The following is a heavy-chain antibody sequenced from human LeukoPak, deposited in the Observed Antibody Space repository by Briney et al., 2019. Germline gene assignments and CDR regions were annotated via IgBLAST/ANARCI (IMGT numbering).Heavy chain of an antibody. CDR2: ISSSSSYI. V-gene: IGHV3-21*01. CDR1: GFTFSSYS. CDR3: ARDDYDFWSGYPTQNWFDP. D-gene: IGHD3-3*01. J-gene: IGHJ5*02. Sequence: GSLRLSCAASGFTFSSYSMNWVRQAPGKGLEWGSSISSSSSYIYYADSVKGRCTISRDNAKNSLYLQMNSLRAEDTAVYYCARDDYDFWSGYPTQNWFDPWGQGTLVTVSS.